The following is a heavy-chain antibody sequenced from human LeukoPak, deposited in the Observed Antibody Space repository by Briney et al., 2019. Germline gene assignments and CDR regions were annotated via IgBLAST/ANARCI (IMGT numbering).Heavy chain of an antibody. CDR2: INTGNGNT. CDR3: ARVPLSDASGHYYPH. V-gene: IGHV1-3*04. CDR1: GYTFTNYG. J-gene: IGHJ1*01. Sequence: GASVTVSCTTSGYTFTNYGMHWVRQAPRQSPEWMGWINTGNGNTKSSQKFQDRVTLTRDTSASTAYMELNSLGSEDTAVYYCARVPLSDASGHYYPHWGQGTLVTVSS. D-gene: IGHD3-22*01.